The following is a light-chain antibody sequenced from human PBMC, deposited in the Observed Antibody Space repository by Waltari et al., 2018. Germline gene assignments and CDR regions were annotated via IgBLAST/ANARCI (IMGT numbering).Light chain of an antibody. Sequence: DMQMIRSPSSLSAYITDRVTVTCRASQRISNFLNWYQQKPGKAPKLLVYAASSLQSGVPSRFSGGGSGTDFSLTINSLQPEDFATYYCQQSSSAPYTFGQGTKLEI. V-gene: IGKV1-39*01. CDR3: QQSSSAPYT. CDR2: AAS. CDR1: QRISNF. J-gene: IGKJ2*01.